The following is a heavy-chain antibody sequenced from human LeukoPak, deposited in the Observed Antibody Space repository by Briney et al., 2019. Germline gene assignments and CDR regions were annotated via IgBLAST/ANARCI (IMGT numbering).Heavy chain of an antibody. Sequence: GGSLRLSCAASGFTFINYAMSWVRQAPGRGLEWVSVICGNAACTYYADSVRGRFIISRDNSKNTMYLYLQMNSLRAEDTAVYYCARHLATSGSYPLDYWGQGTPVTVSS. D-gene: IGHD2-15*01. CDR1: GFTFINYA. CDR3: ARHLATSGSYPLDY. J-gene: IGHJ4*02. CDR2: ICGNAACT. V-gene: IGHV3-23*01.